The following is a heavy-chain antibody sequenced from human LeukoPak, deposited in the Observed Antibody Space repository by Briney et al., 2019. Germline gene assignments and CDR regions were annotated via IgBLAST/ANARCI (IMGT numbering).Heavy chain of an antibody. Sequence: ASVKISCKASGYTFTNYGISWVRQAPGQGLEWMGWISAYSGNTNYAQNLQGRVTMTTDTSTSTAYMELRSLRSDDTAVYYCARAPDDYDFWSGPFDYWGRGTLVTVSS. CDR1: GYTFTNYG. J-gene: IGHJ4*02. D-gene: IGHD3-3*01. CDR2: ISAYSGNT. CDR3: ARAPDDYDFWSGPFDY. V-gene: IGHV1-18*01.